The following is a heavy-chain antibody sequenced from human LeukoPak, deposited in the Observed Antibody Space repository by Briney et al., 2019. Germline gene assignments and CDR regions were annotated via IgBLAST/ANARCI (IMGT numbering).Heavy chain of an antibody. CDR2: IWYDGSNK. CDR3: AREGYSYGSFDY. J-gene: IGHJ4*02. CDR1: GFTFSSYG. V-gene: IGHV3-33*01. D-gene: IGHD5-18*01. Sequence: GRSLRLSCAASGFTFSSYGMHWVRQAPGKGLEWVAVIWYDGSNKYYADSAKGRFTISRDNSKNTLYLQMNSLRAEDTAVYYCAREGYSYGSFDYWGQGTLVTVSS.